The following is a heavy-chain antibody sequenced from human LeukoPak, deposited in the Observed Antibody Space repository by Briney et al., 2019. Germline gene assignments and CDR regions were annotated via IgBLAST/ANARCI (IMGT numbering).Heavy chain of an antibody. J-gene: IGHJ5*02. CDR2: IYYSGST. CDR1: GGSISSYY. V-gene: IGHV4-59*01. CDR3: ARGGYGSGSYSLDP. Sequence: SETLSLTCTVSGGSISSYYWSWIRQPPGKGLEWIGYIYYSGSTNYNPSLKSRVTISVDTSKNQFSLKLSSATAADTAVYYCARGGYGSGSYSLDPWGQGTLVTVSS. D-gene: IGHD3-10*01.